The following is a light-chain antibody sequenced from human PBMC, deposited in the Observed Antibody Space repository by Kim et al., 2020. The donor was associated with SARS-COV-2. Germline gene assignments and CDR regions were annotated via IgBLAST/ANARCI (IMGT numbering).Light chain of an antibody. CDR3: QSRDSGGNVV. CDR1: SLRSYY. V-gene: IGLV3-19*01. CDR2: GRN. J-gene: IGLJ2*01. Sequence: SSELTQDPAVYVALGQTVRITCQGDSLRSYYATWYQQKPRQAPVLVIYGRNNRPSGIPDRFSGSASGNTASLTISGAQAEDEADFYCQSRDSGGNVVFGGGTQLTFL.